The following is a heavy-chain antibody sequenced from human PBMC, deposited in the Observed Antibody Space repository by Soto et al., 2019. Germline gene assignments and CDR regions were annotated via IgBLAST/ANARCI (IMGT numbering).Heavy chain of an antibody. CDR3: VRDQLILPADDFYYGVDV. CDR1: GFTFSMYW. J-gene: IGHJ6*02. CDR2: IKQDGGEK. Sequence: EVQLVESGGGSVQPGESLRLSCVASGFTFSMYWMSWVRQGPGKGLEWVARIKQDGGEKYYVDSVKGRCTVSRDNAKNSLYLQLHSLTAADAAIYYCVRDQLILPADDFYYGVDVWGRGTTVTVSS. V-gene: IGHV3-7*03.